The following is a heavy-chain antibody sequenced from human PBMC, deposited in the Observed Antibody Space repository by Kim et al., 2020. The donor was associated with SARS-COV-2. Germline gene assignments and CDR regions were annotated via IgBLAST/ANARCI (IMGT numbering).Heavy chain of an antibody. Sequence: GGSLRLSCAASGFTFSSYEMNWVRQAPGKGLEWVSYISSSGSTIYYADSVKGRFTISRDNAKNSLYLQMNSLRAEDTAVYYCARDGYYGSGSYLGYYYYGMDVWGQGTTVTVSS. J-gene: IGHJ6*02. CDR3: ARDGYYGSGSYLGYYYYGMDV. CDR2: ISSSGSTI. D-gene: IGHD3-10*01. CDR1: GFTFSSYE. V-gene: IGHV3-48*03.